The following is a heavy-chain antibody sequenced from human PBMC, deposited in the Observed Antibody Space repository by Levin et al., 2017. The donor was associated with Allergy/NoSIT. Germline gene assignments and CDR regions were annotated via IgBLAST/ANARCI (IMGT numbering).Heavy chain of an antibody. CDR3: AKLFSSSWSRGEAFDI. Sequence: SETLSLTCTVSGGSISSSEYCWGWIRQPPGKGLEWIGNIFYSGTTYYNPSLKSRVTISVDTSKNQFSLKLKSVTAADTAVYFCAKLFSSSWSRGEAFDIWGQGTMVTVSS. CDR1: GGSISSSEYC. D-gene: IGHD6-13*01. V-gene: IGHV4-39*01. CDR2: IFYSGTT. J-gene: IGHJ3*02.